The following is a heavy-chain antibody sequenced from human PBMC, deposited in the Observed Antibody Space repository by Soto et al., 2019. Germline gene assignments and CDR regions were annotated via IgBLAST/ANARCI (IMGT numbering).Heavy chain of an antibody. D-gene: IGHD2-15*01. CDR2: ISSNGGST. V-gene: IGHV3-64*01. Sequence: GGSLRLSCAASGFTFSSYAMHWVRQAPGKGLEYVSAISSNGGSTYYANSVKGRFTISRDNSKNTLYLQMGSLRAEDMAVYYCARGGYCSGGSCYYEVDYWGQGTLVTVSS. J-gene: IGHJ4*02. CDR3: ARGGYCSGGSCYYEVDY. CDR1: GFTFSSYA.